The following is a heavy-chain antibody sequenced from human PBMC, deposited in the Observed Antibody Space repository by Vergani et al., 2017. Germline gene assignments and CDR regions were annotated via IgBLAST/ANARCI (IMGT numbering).Heavy chain of an antibody. CDR2: IQYDGSNK. CDR1: GFTFSSYG. CDR3: ATKSXGTPGCQIGYFRE. V-gene: IGHV3-30*02. Sequence: QVQLVESGGGVVQRGGSLRLSCAASGFTFSSYGMRWVRQAPGKGLEWVAFIQYDGSNKYYADSVKGRFTISRDNSKNTLYLQMNGLSAEDTAVYYCATKSXGTPGCQIGYFREWGQGTLVTVSS. J-gene: IGHJ1*01. D-gene: IGHD1-1*01.